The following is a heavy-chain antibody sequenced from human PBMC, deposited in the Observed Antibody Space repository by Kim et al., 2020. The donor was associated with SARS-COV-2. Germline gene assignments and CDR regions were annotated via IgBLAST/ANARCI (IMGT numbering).Heavy chain of an antibody. Sequence: SETLSLTCTVYGGSISSRSYYWGWIRQPPGKGLEWIGTIYYSGNTYYNPSLKSRVTISVDTSKNQFSLKLSSVTAADTAVYYCARLRADNSGYWGQGTLVTVSS. CDR2: IYYSGNT. V-gene: IGHV4-39*01. CDR3: ARLRADNSGY. CDR1: GGSISSRSYY. D-gene: IGHD3-22*01. J-gene: IGHJ4*02.